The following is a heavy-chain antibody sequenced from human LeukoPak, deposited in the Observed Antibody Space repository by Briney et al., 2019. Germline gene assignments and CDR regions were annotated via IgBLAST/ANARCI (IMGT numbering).Heavy chain of an antibody. J-gene: IGHJ4*02. D-gene: IGHD6-19*01. CDR3: ARHLPAGNTNFDY. CDR1: GYSISSGYY. V-gene: IGHV4-38-2*02. Sequence: SETLSLTCTVSGYSISSGYYWGWIRQPPGKGLEWIGSIYYSGSTYYNPSLKSRVTISVDTSKNQFSLKLNSVTAADTAVYYCARHLPAGNTNFDYWGRRTLVTVSS. CDR2: IYYSGST.